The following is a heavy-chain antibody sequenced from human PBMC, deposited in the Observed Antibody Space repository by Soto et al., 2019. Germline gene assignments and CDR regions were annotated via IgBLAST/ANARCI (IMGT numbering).Heavy chain of an antibody. CDR3: ARGIGDCSGGSCYYRGHYFDY. D-gene: IGHD2-15*01. Sequence: PGGSLRLSCAASGFTFSTYSMNWVRQAPGKGLEWVSYISSSSSTIFYTDSVKGRFTVSRDNAKNSLYLQMNSLRAEDTAVYYCARGIGDCSGGSCYYRGHYFDYWGQGTLVT. CDR1: GFTFSTYS. J-gene: IGHJ4*02. V-gene: IGHV3-48*01. CDR2: ISSSSSTI.